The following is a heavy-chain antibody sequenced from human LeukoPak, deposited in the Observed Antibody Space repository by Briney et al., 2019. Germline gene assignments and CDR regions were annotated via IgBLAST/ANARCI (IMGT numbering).Heavy chain of an antibody. CDR2: INHSGST. Sequence: SETLSLPCAVYGGSFSGYYWSWIRQPPGKGLEWIGEINHSGSTNYNPSLKSRVTISVDTSKNQFSLKLSSVTAADTAVYYCARGTTYYYDSSGYYSSNEYDYWGQGTLVTVSS. CDR1: GGSFSGYY. V-gene: IGHV4-34*01. J-gene: IGHJ4*02. CDR3: ARGTTYYYDSSGYYSSNEYDY. D-gene: IGHD3-22*01.